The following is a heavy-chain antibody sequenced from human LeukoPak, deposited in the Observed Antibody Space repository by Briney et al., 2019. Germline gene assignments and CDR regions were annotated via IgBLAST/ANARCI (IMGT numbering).Heavy chain of an antibody. D-gene: IGHD2-2*01. Sequence: SVKVSCKASGGTFSSYAISWVRQAPGQGLEWMGGIIPIFGTANYAQKFQGRVTITTDESTSTAYMELSSLRSEDAAVYYCARGYCSSTSCLFDPWGQGTLVTVSS. V-gene: IGHV1-69*05. CDR1: GGTFSSYA. CDR2: IIPIFGTA. CDR3: ARGYCSSTSCLFDP. J-gene: IGHJ5*02.